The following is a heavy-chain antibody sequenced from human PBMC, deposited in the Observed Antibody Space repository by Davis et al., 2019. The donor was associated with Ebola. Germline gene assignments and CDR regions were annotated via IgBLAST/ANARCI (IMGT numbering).Heavy chain of an antibody. CDR2: ISGSGGST. J-gene: IGHJ6*02. CDR1: GFTFSSYA. D-gene: IGHD3-16*01. CDR3: ARDTQYYGMDV. Sequence: GESLKISCAASGFTFSSYAMSWVRQAPGKGLKWVSAISGSGGSTYYADSVKGRFTISRDNSKNTLYLQMSSLRAEDTAIYYCARDTQYYGMDVWGQGTAVTVSS. V-gene: IGHV3-23*01.